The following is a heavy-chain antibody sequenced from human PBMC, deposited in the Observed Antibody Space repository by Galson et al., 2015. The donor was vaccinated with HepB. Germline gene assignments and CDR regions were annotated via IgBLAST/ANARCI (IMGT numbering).Heavy chain of an antibody. Sequence: SLRLSCAASGFTFSSYAMHWVRQAPGKGLEWVAVISYDGSNKYYADSVKGRFTISRDNSKNTLYLQMNSLRAEDTAVYYCAREYYGSGSFDYWGQGTLVTVSS. CDR3: AREYYGSGSFDY. D-gene: IGHD3-10*01. CDR2: ISYDGSNK. J-gene: IGHJ4*02. CDR1: GFTFSSYA. V-gene: IGHV3-30*04.